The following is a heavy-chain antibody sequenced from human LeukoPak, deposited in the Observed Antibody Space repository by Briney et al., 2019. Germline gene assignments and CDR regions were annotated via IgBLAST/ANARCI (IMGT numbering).Heavy chain of an antibody. CDR1: GFTFGDYA. CDR2: IYSGGST. CDR3: ARDRARAFDI. V-gene: IGHV3-53*01. Sequence: GGSLRLSCTVSGFTFGDYAINWVRQAPGKGLEWVSVIYSGGSTYYADSVKGRFTISRDNSKNTLYLQMNSLRAEDTAVYYCARDRARAFDIWGQGTMVTVSS. D-gene: IGHD3-10*01. J-gene: IGHJ3*02.